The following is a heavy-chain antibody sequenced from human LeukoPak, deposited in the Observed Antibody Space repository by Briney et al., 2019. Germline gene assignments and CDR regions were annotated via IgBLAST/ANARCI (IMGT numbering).Heavy chain of an antibody. Sequence: SQTLSLTCTVSGGSISSGDYYWSWIRQPPGKGLEWIGYIYYSGSTYYNPSPKSRVTISVDTSKNQFSLKLSSVTAADTAVYYCAREEGNIGGYDFSTYFDYWGQGTLVTVSS. V-gene: IGHV4-30-4*08. CDR1: GGSISSGDYY. J-gene: IGHJ4*02. D-gene: IGHD3-3*01. CDR2: IYYSGST. CDR3: AREEGNIGGYDFSTYFDY.